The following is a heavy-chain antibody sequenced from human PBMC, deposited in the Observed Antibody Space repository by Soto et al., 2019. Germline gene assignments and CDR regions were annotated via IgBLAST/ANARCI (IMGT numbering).Heavy chain of an antibody. Sequence: QVQLVQSGAEVKKPGSSVKVSCKASGGTFSSYAISWVRQAPGQGLEWMGWISAYNGNTNYAQKLQGRVTMTTDTSTSTAYMELRSLRSDDTAVYYCARGVPRGQQQLILDYWGQGTLVTVSS. CDR2: ISAYNGNT. V-gene: IGHV1-18*01. J-gene: IGHJ4*02. CDR3: ARGVPRGQQQLILDY. D-gene: IGHD6-13*01. CDR1: GGTFSSYA.